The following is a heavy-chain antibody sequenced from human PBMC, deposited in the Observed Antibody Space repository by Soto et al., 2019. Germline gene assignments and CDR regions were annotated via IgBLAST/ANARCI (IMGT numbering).Heavy chain of an antibody. Sequence: QVQLVQSGAEVQKPGSSVKVSCKASGGTFSSYAISWVRQAPGQGLEWMGGIIPIFGTANYAQKFQGRVTITADESTSTAYMELSSLRSEDTAVYYCAIDGSGSYYNHNWFDPWGQGTLVTVSS. CDR2: IIPIFGTA. CDR3: AIDGSGSYYNHNWFDP. J-gene: IGHJ5*02. D-gene: IGHD3-10*01. CDR1: GGTFSSYA. V-gene: IGHV1-69*01.